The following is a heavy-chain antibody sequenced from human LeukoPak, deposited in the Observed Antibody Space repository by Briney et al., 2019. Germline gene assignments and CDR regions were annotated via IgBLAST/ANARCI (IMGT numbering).Heavy chain of an antibody. D-gene: IGHD5-12*01. J-gene: IGHJ4*02. CDR1: GFTFSSYA. CDR3: ARARGYSGYASLDY. CDR2: ISYDGSNK. Sequence: GGSLRLSCAASGFTFSSYAMHWVRQAPGKGLEWVAVISYDGSNKYYADSVKGRFTISRDNSKNTLYLQMNSPRAEDTAVYYCARARGYSGYASLDYWGQGTLVTVSS. V-gene: IGHV3-30-3*01.